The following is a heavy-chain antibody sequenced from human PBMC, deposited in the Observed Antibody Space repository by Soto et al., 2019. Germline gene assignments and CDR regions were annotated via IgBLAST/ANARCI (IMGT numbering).Heavy chain of an antibody. D-gene: IGHD7-27*01. CDR1: GYTFTGYY. J-gene: IGHJ3*02. Sequence: ASVKVSCKASGYTFTGYYMHWVRQAPGQGLEWMGWINPNSGGTNYAQKFQGWVTMTRDTSISTAYMELSRLRSDDTAVYYCARAPLTGDRDAFDIWGQGTMVTVSS. CDR3: ARAPLTGDRDAFDI. CDR2: INPNSGGT. V-gene: IGHV1-2*04.